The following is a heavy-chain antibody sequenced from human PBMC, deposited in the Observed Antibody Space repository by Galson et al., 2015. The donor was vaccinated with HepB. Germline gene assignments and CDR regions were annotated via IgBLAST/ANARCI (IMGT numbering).Heavy chain of an antibody. CDR2: IYYSGST. J-gene: IGHJ5*02. V-gene: IGHV4-39*01. D-gene: IGHD6-19*01. Sequence: TLSLTCTVSGGSISSSTYSWGWIRQPPGKGLEWIGSIYYSGSTDYNPSLKRRVTISVDTSKSRFSLKLSSVTAADTAVYYCARQYSNGWYSSLHNWFDPWGQGTLVTVSS. CDR1: GGSISSSTYS. CDR3: ARQYSNGWYSSLHNWFDP.